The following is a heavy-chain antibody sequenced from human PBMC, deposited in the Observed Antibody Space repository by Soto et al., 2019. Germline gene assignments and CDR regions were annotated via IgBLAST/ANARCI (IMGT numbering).Heavy chain of an antibody. Sequence: QVQLQESGPGLVKPSETLSLTCTVSGGPISSYYWSWIRQPPGKGLEWIGYIYYSGSTNYNPSLKSRVTISVDTSKNQFSLKLSSVTAADTAVYYCAGNRRGIAAAGTDDYWGQGTLVTVSS. CDR3: AGNRRGIAAAGTDDY. CDR2: IYYSGST. V-gene: IGHV4-59*01. D-gene: IGHD6-13*01. CDR1: GGPISSYY. J-gene: IGHJ4*02.